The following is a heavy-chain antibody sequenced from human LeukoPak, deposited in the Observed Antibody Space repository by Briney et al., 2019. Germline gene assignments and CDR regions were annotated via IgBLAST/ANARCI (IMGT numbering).Heavy chain of an antibody. CDR3: AREGEVAGNWYYFDH. CDR2: ISYDGSNK. V-gene: IGHV3-30*03. J-gene: IGHJ4*02. D-gene: IGHD6-19*01. CDR1: GFTFSNYG. Sequence: GGSLRLSCAASGFTFSNYGMHWVRQAPGKGLEWVAVISYDGSNKYYADSVKGRFTISRDNSKNTLFLQMNSLRAEDTAVYYCAREGEVAGNWYYFDHWGQGTLVTVSS.